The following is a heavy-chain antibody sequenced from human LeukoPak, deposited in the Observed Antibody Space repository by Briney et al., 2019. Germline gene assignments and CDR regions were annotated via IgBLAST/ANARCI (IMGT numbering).Heavy chain of an antibody. CDR3: ARRRTRPEAFDI. V-gene: IGHV4-4*09. CDR2: IYNSGNT. D-gene: IGHD1-14*01. CDR1: GGSFNGNY. Sequence: SETLSLTCSVSGGSFNGNYWNWIRQPPGKALEWIGYIYNSGNTNYNPSLKSRVTMSIDTSRNQFSLELSSVTATDTAVYYCARRRTRPEAFDIWGQGTMVTVSS. J-gene: IGHJ3*02.